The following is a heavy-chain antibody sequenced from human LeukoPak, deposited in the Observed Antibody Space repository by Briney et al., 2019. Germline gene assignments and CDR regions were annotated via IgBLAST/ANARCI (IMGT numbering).Heavy chain of an antibody. D-gene: IGHD4-17*01. CDR2: INSDGSST. CDR3: ARDGGNYGDEDYYYYYGMDV. Sequence: GGSLRLSCAASGFTFSSYWMHWVRRAPGKGLVWVSRINSDGSSTSYADSVKGRFTISRDNAKNTLYLQMNSLRAEDTAVYYCARDGGNYGDEDYYYYYGMDVWGQGTTVTVSS. J-gene: IGHJ6*02. V-gene: IGHV3-74*01. CDR1: GFTFSSYW.